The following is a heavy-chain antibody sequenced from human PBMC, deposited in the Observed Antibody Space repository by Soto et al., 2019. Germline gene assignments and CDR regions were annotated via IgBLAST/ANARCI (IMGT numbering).Heavy chain of an antibody. V-gene: IGHV4-39*01. CDR1: GGSISSSSYY. CDR3: ARTRAVWFDP. CDR2: IYYSGST. Sequence: QLQLQESGPGLVKPSETLSLTCTVSGGSISSSSYYWGWIRQPPGEGLEWIGSIYYSGSTYYNPSLKSRVTISVDTSKNQFSLKLSSVTAADTAVYYCARTRAVWFDPWGQGTLVTVSS. J-gene: IGHJ5*02. D-gene: IGHD6-19*01.